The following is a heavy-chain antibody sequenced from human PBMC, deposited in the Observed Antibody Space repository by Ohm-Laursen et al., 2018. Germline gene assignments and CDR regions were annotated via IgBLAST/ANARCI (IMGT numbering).Heavy chain of an antibody. Sequence: TLSLTCTVSGGSISSGGYYWSWIRQHPGKGLEWIGYIYYSGSTYYNPSLKSRVTISIDTSKNQFSLKLSSVTAADTAVYYCVRGPYDLWSGYYFDFWGQGTLVTVSS. J-gene: IGHJ4*02. CDR2: IYYSGST. V-gene: IGHV4-31*03. D-gene: IGHD3-3*01. CDR3: VRGPYDLWSGYYFDF. CDR1: GGSISSGGYY.